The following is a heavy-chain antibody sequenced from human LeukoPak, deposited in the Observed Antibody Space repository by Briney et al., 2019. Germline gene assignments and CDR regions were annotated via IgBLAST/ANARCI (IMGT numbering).Heavy chain of an antibody. CDR2: ISSDGNDK. CDR3: TTKVIRGNSGDDYDD. Sequence: GGSLRLSCAASGVTFSSYGMHWVRQAPGKGLEWVALISSDGNDKLYGDSVKGRFTISRDDPKGTLYLQMNSLRAEDTAVYYCTTKVIRGNSGDDYDDWGQGTLVTVSS. J-gene: IGHJ4*02. CDR1: GVTFSSYG. D-gene: IGHD5-12*01. V-gene: IGHV3-30*03.